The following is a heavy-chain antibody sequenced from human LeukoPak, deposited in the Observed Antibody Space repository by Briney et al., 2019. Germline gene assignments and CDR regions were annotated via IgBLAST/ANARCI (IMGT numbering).Heavy chain of an antibody. CDR3: LTEDTPTVFDY. V-gene: IGHV3-20*04. CDR1: GFTFDDYG. CDR2: INWNGGST. Sequence: GGSLRLSCAASGFTFDDYGMSWVRQAPGKGLEWVSGINWNGGSTGYADSVKGRFTISRDNSKNTVYLQMNSLRTEDTAVYYCLTEDTPTVFDYWGQGTLVTVSS. J-gene: IGHJ4*02. D-gene: IGHD5-18*01.